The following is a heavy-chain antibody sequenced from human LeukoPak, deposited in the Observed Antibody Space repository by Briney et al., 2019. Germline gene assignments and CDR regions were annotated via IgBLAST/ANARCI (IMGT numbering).Heavy chain of an antibody. CDR1: GFTFSNAW. Sequence: GGSLRLSCAASGFTFSNAWMSWVRQAPGKGREWVSRIKSKTDGGTTDYAAPVKGRFTISRDDSKNTLYLQMNSLKTEDTAVYYCTTDTDCTNGVCYRGYYYYYYMDVWGKGTTVTVSS. D-gene: IGHD2-8*01. V-gene: IGHV3-15*01. CDR2: IKSKTDGGTT. CDR3: TTDTDCTNGVCYRGYYYYYYMDV. J-gene: IGHJ6*03.